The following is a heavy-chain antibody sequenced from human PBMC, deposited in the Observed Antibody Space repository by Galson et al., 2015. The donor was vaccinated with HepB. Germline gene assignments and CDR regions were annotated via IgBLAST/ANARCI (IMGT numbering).Heavy chain of an antibody. J-gene: IGHJ4*02. CDR3: ARRLVGATLSDHHFDY. CDR2: ISSSSSYT. V-gene: IGHV3-11*03. D-gene: IGHD1-26*01. Sequence: SLRLSCAASGFTFSDYYMSWIRQAPGKGLEWVSYISSSSSYTNYADSVKGRFTISRDNAKNSLYLQMNSLRAEDTAAYYCARRLVGATLSDHHFDYWGQGTLVTVSS. CDR1: GFTFSDYY.